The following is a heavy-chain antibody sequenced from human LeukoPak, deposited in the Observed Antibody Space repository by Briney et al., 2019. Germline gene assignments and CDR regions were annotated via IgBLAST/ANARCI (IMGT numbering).Heavy chain of an antibody. CDR2: IIPIFGTA. CDR1: GGTFSSYA. CDR3: AREVDDSSGYPIYYFDY. D-gene: IGHD3-22*01. Sequence: SVKVSCKASGGTFSSYAISWVRQAPGQGLEWMGGIIPIFGTANYAQKFQGRVTITADESTSTAYMELSSLRSEDTAVYYCAREVDDSSGYPIYYFDYWGQGTLVTVSS. J-gene: IGHJ4*02. V-gene: IGHV1-69*01.